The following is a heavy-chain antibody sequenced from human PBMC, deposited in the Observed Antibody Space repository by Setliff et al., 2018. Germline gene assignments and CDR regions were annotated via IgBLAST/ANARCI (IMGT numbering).Heavy chain of an antibody. J-gene: IGHJ5*02. CDR3: AKNGFGVVALGVNNWFDP. Sequence: PGGSLRLSCAASGFTFSDYYMSWIRQAPGKGLEWVSYISSSGSTIYYADSVKGRFTISRDNAKNSLYLQMNSLRAEDSAMYYCAKNGFGVVALGVNNWFDPWGRGTLVTAPQ. CDR1: GFTFSDYY. V-gene: IGHV3-11*04. D-gene: IGHD3-10*01. CDR2: ISSSGSTI.